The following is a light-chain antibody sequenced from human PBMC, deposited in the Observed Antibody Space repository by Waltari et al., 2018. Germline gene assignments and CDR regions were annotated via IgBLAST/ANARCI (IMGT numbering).Light chain of an antibody. Sequence: DIVMTQSPDSLTLSLGERATISCKSSQRFLRTSSNKNFLAWYQQKSGQPPKLLFYWASTRESGVPDRFSGSGSGTDFTLTISSLQSEDVAIYYCQQYYDSPITFGPGTKVDV. CDR2: WAS. CDR3: QQYYDSPIT. CDR1: QRFLRTSSNKNF. V-gene: IGKV4-1*01. J-gene: IGKJ3*01.